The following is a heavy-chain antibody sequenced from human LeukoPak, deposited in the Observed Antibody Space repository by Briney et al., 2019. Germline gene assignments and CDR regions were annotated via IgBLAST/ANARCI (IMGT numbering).Heavy chain of an antibody. V-gene: IGHV4-59*12. Sequence: SETLSLTCTVSGGSISSYYWSWIRQPPGKGLEWIGYIYYSGSTNYNPSLKSRVTMSVDTSKNQFSLKLSSVTAADTAVYYCAGSGSVVVTSSDFDYWGQGTLVTVSS. CDR3: AGSGSVVVTSSDFDY. J-gene: IGHJ4*02. CDR1: GGSISSYY. D-gene: IGHD3-22*01. CDR2: IYYSGST.